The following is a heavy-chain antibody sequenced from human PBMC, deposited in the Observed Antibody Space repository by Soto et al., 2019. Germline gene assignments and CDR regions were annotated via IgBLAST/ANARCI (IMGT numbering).Heavy chain of an antibody. D-gene: IGHD3-16*01. CDR2: INSDGSST. CDR3: AREGLYDYVWDV. Sequence: GGSLRLSCAASGFTFSSYWMHWVRQAPGKGLVWVSRINSDGSSTSYADSVKGRFTISRDNAKNTLYLQMNSLRAEDTAVYYCAREGLYDYVWDVWGQGTTVTVSS. CDR1: GFTFSSYW. J-gene: IGHJ6*02. V-gene: IGHV3-74*01.